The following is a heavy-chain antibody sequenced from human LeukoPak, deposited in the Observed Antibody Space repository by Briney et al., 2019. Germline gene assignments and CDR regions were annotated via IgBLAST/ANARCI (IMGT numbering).Heavy chain of an antibody. J-gene: IGHJ6*02. Sequence: SETLSLTCTVSGGSISSYYWSWIRQPPGKGLEWIGYIYYSGSTNYNPSLKSRVTISVDTSKSQFSLKLSSVTAADTAVYYCARHLLTYYDFWSGYQGMDVWGQGTTVTVSS. CDR1: GGSISSYY. CDR2: IYYSGST. V-gene: IGHV4-59*08. CDR3: ARHLLTYYDFWSGYQGMDV. D-gene: IGHD3-3*01.